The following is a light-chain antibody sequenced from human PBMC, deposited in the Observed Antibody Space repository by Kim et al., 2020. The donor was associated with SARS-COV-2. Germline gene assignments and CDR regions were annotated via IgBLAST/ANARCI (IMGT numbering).Light chain of an antibody. J-gene: IGKJ4*01. V-gene: IGKV4-1*01. CDR2: WAS. CDR3: QQYYSTPLT. Sequence: DIVMTQSPDSLAVSLGERATINCKSSQSVLYRSKNKNYLAWYQQKPRQPPKLLIYWASTRESGVPDRFSGSGSGTDFTLTISSLQAEDVAVYYCQQYYSTPLTFGGGTKVDIK. CDR1: QSVLYRSKNKNY.